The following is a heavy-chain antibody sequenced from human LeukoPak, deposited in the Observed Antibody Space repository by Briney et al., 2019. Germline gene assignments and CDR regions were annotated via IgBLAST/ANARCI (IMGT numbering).Heavy chain of an antibody. D-gene: IGHD3-9*01. V-gene: IGHV4-59*08. CDR1: GGSINSYY. CDR2: ISYSGST. Sequence: SETLSLTCTVSGGSINSYYWSWIRQPPGKGLEWIGYISYSGSTNYNPSLESRVTISVDTSKNQFSLKLDSVTAADTAVYYCARHRYDILYYFDYWGQGTLVTVSS. J-gene: IGHJ4*02. CDR3: ARHRYDILYYFDY.